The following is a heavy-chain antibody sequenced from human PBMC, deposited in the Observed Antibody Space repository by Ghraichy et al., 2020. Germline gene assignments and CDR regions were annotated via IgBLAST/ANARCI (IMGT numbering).Heavy chain of an antibody. J-gene: IGHJ4*02. CDR1: GGSISSYY. D-gene: IGHD3-10*01. Sequence: SETLSLTCTVSGGSISSYYWSWIRQPPGKGLEWIGYIYTSGSTNYNPSLKSRVTISVDTSKNQFSLKLSSVTAADTAVYYCALSTCRGLAPLYFDYWGQGTLVTVSS. V-gene: IGHV4-4*09. CDR2: IYTSGST. CDR3: ALSTCRGLAPLYFDY.